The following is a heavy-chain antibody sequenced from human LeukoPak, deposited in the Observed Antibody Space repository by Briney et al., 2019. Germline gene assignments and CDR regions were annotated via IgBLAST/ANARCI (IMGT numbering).Heavy chain of an antibody. CDR2: ISSASRSI. Sequence: PGGSLRLSCADSGFTFSSYNMNWVRQAPGKGLEWVSYISSASRSIYYADSVKGRFTISRDNAKDSLYLQMNSLRAEDTAVYYCARLVVGPTSYDYWGQGTLVTVSS. CDR3: ARLVVGPTSYDY. CDR1: GFTFSSYN. D-gene: IGHD1-26*01. V-gene: IGHV3-48*01. J-gene: IGHJ4*02.